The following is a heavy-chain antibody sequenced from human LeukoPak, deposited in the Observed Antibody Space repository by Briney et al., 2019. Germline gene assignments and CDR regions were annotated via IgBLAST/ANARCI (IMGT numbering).Heavy chain of an antibody. V-gene: IGHV1-69*06. CDR1: GGTFSSYA. CDR2: IIPIFGTA. CDR3: ARENYGGNSENY. Sequence: VASVKVSCKASGGTFSSYAISWVRQAPGQGLEWMGGIIPIFGTANYAQKFQGRATITADKSTSTAYMELSSLRSEDTAVYYCARENYGGNSENYWGQGTLVTVSS. D-gene: IGHD4-23*01. J-gene: IGHJ4*02.